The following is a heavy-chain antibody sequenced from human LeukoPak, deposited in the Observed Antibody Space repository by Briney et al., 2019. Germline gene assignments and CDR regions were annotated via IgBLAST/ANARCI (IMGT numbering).Heavy chain of an antibody. Sequence: GGSLRLSCTVSGFTLSSYEMSWIRKAPGKGLEWVSSIDYDGGSGHYADSVKGRFTIYRDNAKNSLYLQLNSLRAEDTAVYYCARVLRYCSGGNCYSGGLGYMDVWGKGTTVTISS. CDR2: IDYDGGSG. CDR1: GFTLSSYE. D-gene: IGHD2-15*01. V-gene: IGHV3-23*01. J-gene: IGHJ6*03. CDR3: ARVLRYCSGGNCYSGGLGYMDV.